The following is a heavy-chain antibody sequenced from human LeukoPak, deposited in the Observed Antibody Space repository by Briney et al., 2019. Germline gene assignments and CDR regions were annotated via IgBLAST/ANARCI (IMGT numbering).Heavy chain of an antibody. V-gene: IGHV4-59*08. CDR3: ARFRDVNWFDP. CDR2: IYYSGST. D-gene: IGHD3-16*01. Sequence: SETLSLTCTVSGGSISTYYWSWIRQPPGKGLEWIGSIYYSGSTNYNPSLKSRVTISVDTSKNQFSLKLSSVTAADTAVYYCARFRDVNWFDPWGQGTLVTVSS. CDR1: GGSISTYY. J-gene: IGHJ5*02.